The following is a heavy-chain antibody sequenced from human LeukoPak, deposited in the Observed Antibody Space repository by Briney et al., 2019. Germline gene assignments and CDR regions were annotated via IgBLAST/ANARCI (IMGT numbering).Heavy chain of an antibody. CDR1: GYTXTGYY. Sequence: ASVKVSCKASGYTXTGYYMHWVRQAPGQGLEWTGWINPNNGGTNYAQKFQGRVTMTRDTSISTAYMELSRLRSDDTAVYYCARQGSSWDFDYWGQGTLVTVSS. CDR2: INPNNGGT. V-gene: IGHV1-2*02. J-gene: IGHJ4*02. CDR3: ARQGSSWDFDY. D-gene: IGHD6-13*01.